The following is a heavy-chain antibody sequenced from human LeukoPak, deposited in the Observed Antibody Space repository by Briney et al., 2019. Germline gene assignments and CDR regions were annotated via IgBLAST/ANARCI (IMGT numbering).Heavy chain of an antibody. CDR3: ARRAGAYSHPYDY. Sequence: PGGSLRLSCAASGFTFSSYWMHWVRQDPGKGLEWVSAISGSGGSTYYADSVKGRFTISRDNSKNTLYLQMNSLRAEDTAVYYCARRAGAYSHPYDYWGQGTLVTVSS. D-gene: IGHD4/OR15-4a*01. J-gene: IGHJ4*02. CDR1: GFTFSSYW. CDR2: ISGSGGST. V-gene: IGHV3-23*01.